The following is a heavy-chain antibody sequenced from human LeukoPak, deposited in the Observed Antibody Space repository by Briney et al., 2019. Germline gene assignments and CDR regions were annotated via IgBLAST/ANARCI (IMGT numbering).Heavy chain of an antibody. V-gene: IGHV4-59*01. CDR3: ARAPMIEAFDI. CDR1: GGSISSYY. Sequence: SETLSLTCTVPGGSISSYYWSWIRQPPGKGLEWIGYIYYCGSTNYNPSLKSRVTISVDTSKNQFSLKLSSVTAADTAVYYCARAPMIEAFDIWGQGTMVTVSS. J-gene: IGHJ3*02. CDR2: IYYCGST. D-gene: IGHD3-22*01.